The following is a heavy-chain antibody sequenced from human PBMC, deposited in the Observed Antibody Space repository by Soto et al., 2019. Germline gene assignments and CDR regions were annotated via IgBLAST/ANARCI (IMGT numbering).Heavy chain of an antibody. Sequence: SVKVSCKTSGGTFSNEIIAWVLQAPGQGLEWMGRIIPLLDIANYAQKFQGRVTITADKSTSTAYMELNSLRSEDTAVYYCARDSPIGSTFSGYEAIDYWGQGTLVTVSS. D-gene: IGHD5-12*01. CDR3: ARDSPIGSTFSGYEAIDY. J-gene: IGHJ4*02. CDR1: GGTFSNEI. V-gene: IGHV1-69*04. CDR2: IIPLLDIA.